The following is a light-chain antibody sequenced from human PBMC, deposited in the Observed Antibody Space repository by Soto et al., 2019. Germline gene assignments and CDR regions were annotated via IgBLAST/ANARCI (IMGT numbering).Light chain of an antibody. CDR2: HVN. V-gene: IGLV2-8*01. CDR3: SSYAGSNNWV. Sequence: QSALTQPPSASGSPGQSLTISCTGTSTDVGNYNYVSWYQQHPGKAPKLMISHVNRRPSGVPDRFSGSKSGNTASLTVSELQAEDEADYYCSSYAGSNNWVFGGGTKLTVL. J-gene: IGLJ2*01. CDR1: STDVGNYNY.